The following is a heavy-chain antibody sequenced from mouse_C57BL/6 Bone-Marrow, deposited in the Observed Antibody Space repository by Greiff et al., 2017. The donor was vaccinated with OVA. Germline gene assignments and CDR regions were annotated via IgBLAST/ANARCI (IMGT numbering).Heavy chain of an antibody. CDR3: ARVDYGSSQYYFDY. CDR2: IYPGDGDT. J-gene: IGHJ2*01. D-gene: IGHD1-1*01. V-gene: IGHV1-82*01. Sequence: VQLQQSGPELVKPGASVKISCKASGYAFSSSWMNWVKQRPGKGLEWIGRIYPGDGDTNYNGKFKGKATLTADKSSSTAYMQLSSLTSDDSAVYFCARVDYGSSQYYFDYWGQGTTLTVSS. CDR1: GYAFSSSW.